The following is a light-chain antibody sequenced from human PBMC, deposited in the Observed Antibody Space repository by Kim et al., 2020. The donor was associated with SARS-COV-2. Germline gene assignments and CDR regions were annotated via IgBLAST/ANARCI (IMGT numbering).Light chain of an antibody. J-gene: IGKJ2*01. Sequence: SASVGYRVTITCRASQAISYALAWYQQKPGTAPKVLVYAASKLQTGVPSRFSGSGSGTDYTLTISSLQPEDFATYYCQQYYNAPYSFGQGTKLEI. CDR2: AAS. CDR3: QQYYNAPYS. V-gene: IGKV1-NL1*01. CDR1: QAISYA.